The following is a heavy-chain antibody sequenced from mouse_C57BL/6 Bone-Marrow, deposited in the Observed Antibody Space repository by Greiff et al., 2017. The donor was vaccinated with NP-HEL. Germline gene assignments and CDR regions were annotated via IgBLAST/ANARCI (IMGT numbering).Heavy chain of an antibody. J-gene: IGHJ4*01. V-gene: IGHV5-6*03. Sequence: EVKVVESGGGLVKPGGSLKLSCAASGFTFSSYGMSWVRQTPDKRLEWVATISSGGSYTYYPDSVKGRFTISRDNAKNTLYLQMSSLKSEDTAMYYCARLYYGDYYAMDYWGQGTSVTVSS. CDR2: ISSGGSYT. CDR3: ARLYYGDYYAMDY. CDR1: GFTFSSYG. D-gene: IGHD1-1*02.